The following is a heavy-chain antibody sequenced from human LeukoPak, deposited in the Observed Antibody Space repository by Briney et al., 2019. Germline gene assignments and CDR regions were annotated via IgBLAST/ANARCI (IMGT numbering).Heavy chain of an antibody. J-gene: IGHJ4*02. Sequence: SGGSLRLSCAGYGFTFSNYGMNWVRQAAGKGLEWVSGISPSGDITYYVDSVKGRFTISRDNAKNSLYLQMNSLRAEDTAVYYCARAPGISGWSSDYWGQGTLVTVSS. CDR2: ISPSGDIT. D-gene: IGHD6-19*01. CDR3: ARAPGISGWSSDY. CDR1: GFTFSNYG. V-gene: IGHV3-23*01.